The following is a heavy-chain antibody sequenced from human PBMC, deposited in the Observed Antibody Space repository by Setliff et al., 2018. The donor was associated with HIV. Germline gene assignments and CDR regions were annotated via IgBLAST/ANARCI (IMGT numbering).Heavy chain of an antibody. CDR1: DDSISSGVYY. Sequence: NPSETLSLTCSVSDDSISSGVYYWSWVRQFPGKGLEWIGEIDQGGDSNCNPSLKSRVNISLDTSNYRFSLNVTSVTAADTAVYYCVRRGRYYGPQVHWGQGTLVTVSS. CDR2: IDQGGDS. CDR3: VRRGRYYGPQVH. V-gene: IGHV4-31*03. J-gene: IGHJ1*01. D-gene: IGHD3-16*01.